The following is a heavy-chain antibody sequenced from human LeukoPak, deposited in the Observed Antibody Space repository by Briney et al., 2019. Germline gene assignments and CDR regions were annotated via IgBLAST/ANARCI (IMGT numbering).Heavy chain of an antibody. D-gene: IGHD4-23*01. CDR3: ARDIYGGRDFDY. CDR2: INPNSGGT. J-gene: IGHJ4*02. V-gene: IGHV1-2*02. Sequence: ASVKVSCKASGYTFTGYYMHWVRQAPGQGLEWMGWINPNSGGTNYAQKFQGRVTMTRDTSISTAYMELSRLRSDDTAVCYCARDIYGGRDFDYWGQGTLVTVSS. CDR1: GYTFTGYY.